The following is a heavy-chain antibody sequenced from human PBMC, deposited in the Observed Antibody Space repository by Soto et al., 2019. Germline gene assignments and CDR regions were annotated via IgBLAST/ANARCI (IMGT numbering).Heavy chain of an antibody. V-gene: IGHV4-39*01. D-gene: IGHD6-6*01. CDR1: GGSISSSSYY. J-gene: IGHJ4*02. Sequence: QLQLQESGPGLVKPSETLSLTCTVSGGSISSSSYYWGWIRQPPGKGLEWIGSIYYSGSTYYNPSLKSRVTISVDTSKNQFSLKLSSVTAADTAVYYCARQHSAAARPFDYWGQGTLVTVSS. CDR2: IYYSGST. CDR3: ARQHSAAARPFDY.